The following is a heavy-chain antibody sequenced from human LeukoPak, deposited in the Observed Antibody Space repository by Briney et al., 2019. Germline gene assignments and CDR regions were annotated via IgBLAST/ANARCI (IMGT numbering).Heavy chain of an antibody. CDR2: INHSGST. J-gene: IGHJ6*02. Sequence: PSETLSLTCAVYGGSFSGYYWSWIRQPLGKGLEWIGEINHSGSTNYNPSLKSRVAISVDTSKNQFSLKLSSVTAADTAVYYCANMGRIEGIVVVPPALDVWGQGTTVTVSS. CDR1: GGSFSGYY. D-gene: IGHD2-2*01. V-gene: IGHV4-34*01. CDR3: ANMGRIEGIVVVPPALDV.